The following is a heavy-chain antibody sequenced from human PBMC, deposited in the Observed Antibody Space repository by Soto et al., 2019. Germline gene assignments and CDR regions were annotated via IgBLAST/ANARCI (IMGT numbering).Heavy chain of an antibody. CDR2: IYYTGST. V-gene: IGHV4-30-4*01. Sequence: GSWGTSVSRDYYWSWIRQPPGKGLEWIVYIYYTGSTYYNPSRKSRLTISVDTSKNQFSLKLTSVTAAYTALYFCARYPTGPRDYWGQGIPVTV. CDR1: WGTSVSRDYY. CDR3: ARYPTGPRDY. J-gene: IGHJ4*02.